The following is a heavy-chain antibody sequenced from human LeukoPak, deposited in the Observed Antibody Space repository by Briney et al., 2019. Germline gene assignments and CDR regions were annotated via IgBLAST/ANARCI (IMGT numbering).Heavy chain of an antibody. V-gene: IGHV3-30*02. Sequence: GGSLRLSCAASGFTFSSYGMHWVRQAPGKGLEWVAFIRYDGSSEYYADSVKGRFTISRDNSKNTLYLQMNSLRAEDTAVYYCARARSSYGYGDAFDIWGQGTMVTVSS. CDR1: GFTFSSYG. D-gene: IGHD5-18*01. CDR3: ARARSSYGYGDAFDI. J-gene: IGHJ3*02. CDR2: IRYDGSSE.